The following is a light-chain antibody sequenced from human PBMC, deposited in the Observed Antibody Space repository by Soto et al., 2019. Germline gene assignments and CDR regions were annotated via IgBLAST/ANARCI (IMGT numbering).Light chain of an antibody. CDR1: QSVGGSS. J-gene: IGKJ1*01. CDR2: HTS. V-gene: IGKV3-20*01. CDR3: QQYHSSPRT. Sequence: ETAFTQSPSTLSLSPGAIATLSCRASQSVGGSSLAWYQQRPGQAPRLLIYHTSYRATGIPDRFSGSGSGTDFTLTISRLEPEDFAVYYCQQYHSSPRTFGQGTKVDIK.